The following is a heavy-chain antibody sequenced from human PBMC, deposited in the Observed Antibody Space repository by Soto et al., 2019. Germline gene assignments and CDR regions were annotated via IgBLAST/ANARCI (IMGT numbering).Heavy chain of an antibody. Sequence: EVQLVESGGGLVKPGGSLRLSCAASGFTFSSYSMNWVRQAPGKGLEWVSSISSSSSYIYYADSVKGRFTISRDNAKNSLYLQMNSLRAEDTALYYCAKDSYCSSTSCYSSHLYYYYGMDVWGQGTTVTVSS. D-gene: IGHD2-2*01. CDR1: GFTFSSYS. J-gene: IGHJ6*02. CDR3: AKDSYCSSTSCYSSHLYYYYGMDV. CDR2: ISSSSSYI. V-gene: IGHV3-21*04.